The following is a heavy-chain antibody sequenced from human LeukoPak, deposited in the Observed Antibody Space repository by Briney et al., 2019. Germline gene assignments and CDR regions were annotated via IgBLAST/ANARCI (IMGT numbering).Heavy chain of an antibody. CDR2: IYYSGST. CDR1: GGSISSHY. J-gene: IGHJ4*02. D-gene: IGHD5-24*01. CDR3: ARGSGWLHPYFDY. V-gene: IGHV4-59*11. Sequence: SETLSLTCTVSGGSISSHYWSWIRQPPGKGLEWIEYIYYSGSTNYNPSLKSRVTISVDTSKNQFSLKLSSVTAADTAVYYCARGSGWLHPYFDYWGQGTLVTVSS.